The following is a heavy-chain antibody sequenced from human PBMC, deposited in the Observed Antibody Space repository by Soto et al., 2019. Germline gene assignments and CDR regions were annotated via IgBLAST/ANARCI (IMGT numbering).Heavy chain of an antibody. V-gene: IGHV4-31*03. CDR1: GGSIISGGYY. D-gene: IGHD6-13*01. J-gene: IGHJ4*02. CDR2: IYYSGST. CDR3: ARSLGVAAAGPFDY. Sequence: SETLSLTCTVSGGSIISGGYYWSWIRQDPGKGLEWIGYIYYSGSTYYNPSLKSRVTISVDTSKNQFSLKLSSVTAADTAVYYCARSLGVAAAGPFDYWGQGTLVTVSS.